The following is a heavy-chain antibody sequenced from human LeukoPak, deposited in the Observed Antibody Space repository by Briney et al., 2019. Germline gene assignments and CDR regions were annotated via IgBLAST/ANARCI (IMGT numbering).Heavy chain of an antibody. V-gene: IGHV3-23*01. CDR3: ARAWSRVDPFDM. D-gene: IGHD2-8*02. CDR2: ISGDGGST. J-gene: IGHJ3*02. CDR1: GFIFSHSA. Sequence: GGSLRLSCAASGFIFSHSAMSWVRQAPGKGLEWVSAISGDGGSTYYADSVKGRFTIFRDNANNSLYLQMNSLRAEDTAVYYCARAWSRVDPFDMWGQGTMVTVSS.